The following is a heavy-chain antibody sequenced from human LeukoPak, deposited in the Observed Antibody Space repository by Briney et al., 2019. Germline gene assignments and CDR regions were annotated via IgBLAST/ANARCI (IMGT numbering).Heavy chain of an antibody. CDR3: AKDISYYHDSSGYCFDY. CDR2: ISGSGGST. J-gene: IGHJ4*02. D-gene: IGHD3-22*01. V-gene: IGHV3-23*01. CDR1: GFTFSSYA. Sequence: GGSLRLSCAASGFTFSSYAMSWVRQAPGKGLEWVSAISGSGGSTYYADSVKGRLTISRDNSKNTLYLQMNSLRAEDTAVYYCAKDISYYHDSSGYCFDYWGQGTLVTVSS.